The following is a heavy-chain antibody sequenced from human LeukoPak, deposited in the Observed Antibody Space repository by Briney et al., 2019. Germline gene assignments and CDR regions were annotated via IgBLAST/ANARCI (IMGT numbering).Heavy chain of an antibody. CDR3: ARDYTGDSCFDY. J-gene: IGHJ4*02. D-gene: IGHD7-27*01. CDR1: GFTFSSYW. CDR2: ISYDGSNK. V-gene: IGHV3-30*03. Sequence: GGSLRLSCAASGFTFSSYWMSWVRQAPGKGLEWVAVISYDGSNKYYADSVKGRFTISRDNSKNTLYLQMNSLRAEDTALYYCARDYTGDSCFDYWGQGTLVTVSS.